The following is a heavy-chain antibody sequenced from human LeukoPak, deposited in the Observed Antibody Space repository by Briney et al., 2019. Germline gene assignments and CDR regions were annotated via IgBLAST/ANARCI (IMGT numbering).Heavy chain of an antibody. CDR2: INHSGST. Sequence: PSETLSLTCAVYGGSFSGYYWSWIRQPPGKGLEWIGEINHSGSTNYNPSLKSRVTISVDTSKNQFSLKLSSVTAADTAVYYCARRGSYFFDYWGQGTLVTVSS. V-gene: IGHV4-34*01. J-gene: IGHJ4*02. CDR3: ARRGSYFFDY. CDR1: GGSFSGYY. D-gene: IGHD1-26*01.